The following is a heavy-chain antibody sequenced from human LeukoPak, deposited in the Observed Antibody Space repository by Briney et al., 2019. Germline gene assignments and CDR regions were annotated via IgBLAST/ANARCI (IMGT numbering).Heavy chain of an antibody. CDR1: GGSISSGGYY. V-gene: IGHV4-31*03. CDR2: IYYSGST. J-gene: IGHJ4*02. D-gene: IGHD5-12*01. Sequence: PSQTLSLTCTVSGGSISSGGYYWSWIRQHPGKGLEWIGYIYYSGSTYYNPSLKSRVTISVDTSKNQFSLKLSSVTAADTAVYYCARGANVDFIFDYWGQGTLVTVSS. CDR3: ARGANVDFIFDY.